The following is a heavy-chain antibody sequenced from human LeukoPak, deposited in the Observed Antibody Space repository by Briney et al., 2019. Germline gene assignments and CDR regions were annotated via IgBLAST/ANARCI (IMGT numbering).Heavy chain of an antibody. V-gene: IGHV4-59*01. D-gene: IGHD5-18*01. Sequence: SETLSLTCTVSGGSISSYYWSWIRQPPGKGLEWIGYIYYSGSTSYNPSLKSRVTISVDTSKNQFSLKLSSVTAADTAVYYCAGGDGKRGYSYGYYGYWGQGTGVIVS. CDR3: AGGDGKRGYSYGYYGY. CDR1: GGSISSYY. CDR2: IYYSGST. J-gene: IGHJ4*02.